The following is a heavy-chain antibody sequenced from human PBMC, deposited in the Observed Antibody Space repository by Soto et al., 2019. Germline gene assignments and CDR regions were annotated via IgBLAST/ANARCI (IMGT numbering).Heavy chain of an antibody. CDR2: IYYSGST. D-gene: IGHD3-22*01. CDR1: GGSISSGGYY. J-gene: IGHJ4*02. V-gene: IGHV4-31*03. CDR3: ARLDRSGYYYGYYFDY. Sequence: SETLSLTCTVSGGSISSGGYYWSWIRQHPGKGLEWIGYIYYSGSTYYNPSLKSRVTISVDTSKNQFSLKLSSVTAADTAVYYCARLDRSGYYYGYYFDYWGQGTLVTVSS.